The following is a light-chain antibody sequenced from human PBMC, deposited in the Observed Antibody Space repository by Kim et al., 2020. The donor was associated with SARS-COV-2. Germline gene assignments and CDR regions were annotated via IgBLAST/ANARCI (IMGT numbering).Light chain of an antibody. CDR2: GAS. V-gene: IGKV3-15*01. J-gene: IGKJ4*01. CDR1: QSVRNN. Sequence: IVMTQSPATLSVSPGERVTLSCRDSQSVRNNLAWYQQRPGQAPRLLIYGASTRATDVSDRFSGSGSGTEFTLTIRSLQSEDLAVYYCQQYNDWPLLTFGGGTKVDIK. CDR3: QQYNDWPLLT.